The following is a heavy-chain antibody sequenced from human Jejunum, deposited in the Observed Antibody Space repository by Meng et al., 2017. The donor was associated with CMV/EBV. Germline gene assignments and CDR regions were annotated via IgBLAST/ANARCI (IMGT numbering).Heavy chain of an antibody. CDR3: ARSQDASGSYLLGWFDP. Sequence: QVQLVQSGAGVKKPGASVKLSCKASGYSFSNYAIHWVRQAPGQRLESMGWINTGNDNTKYSQKFQDRVTITRDTSANTAYMELSSLTSEDTAIYYCARSQDASGSYLLGWFDPWGQGTLVTVSS. CDR1: GYSFSNYA. V-gene: IGHV1-3*04. CDR2: INTGNDNT. J-gene: IGHJ5*02. D-gene: IGHD3-10*01.